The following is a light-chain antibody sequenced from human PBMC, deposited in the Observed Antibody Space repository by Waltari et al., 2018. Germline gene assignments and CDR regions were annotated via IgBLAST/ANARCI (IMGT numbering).Light chain of an antibody. CDR3: QQRSNWPPT. CDR1: QSGSGSY. V-gene: IGKV3D-20*02. J-gene: IGKJ2*01. CDR2: DAS. Sequence: EIVLTQSPDTLSLSPGERATLSCRASQSGSGSYLAWYQQKPGQAPRLLISDASSRATDIPDRFSGSGSGTDFTLTISRLEPEDFAVYYCQQRSNWPPTFGQGTKLEIK.